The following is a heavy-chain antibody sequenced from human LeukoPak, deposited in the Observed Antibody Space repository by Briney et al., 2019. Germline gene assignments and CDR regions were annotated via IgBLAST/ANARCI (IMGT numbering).Heavy chain of an antibody. V-gene: IGHV3-30*04. CDR1: GFTFSSYA. CDR2: ISYDGGAA. CDR3: AKEGKRGIAAASDY. D-gene: IGHD6-13*01. J-gene: IGHJ4*02. Sequence: GSLRLSCAASGFTFSSYAMHWVRQAPGKGLEWVALISYDGGAAYYADSVKGRFTISRDNSKNTLYLQMNSLRAEDTAVYYCAKEGKRGIAAASDYWGQGTLVTVSS.